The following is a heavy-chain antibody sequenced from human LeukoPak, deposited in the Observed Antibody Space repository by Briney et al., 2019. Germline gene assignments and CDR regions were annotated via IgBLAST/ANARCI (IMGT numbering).Heavy chain of an antibody. J-gene: IGHJ3*02. CDR1: GGSITTSSYY. V-gene: IGHV4-39*07. D-gene: IGHD2-2*01. CDR3: ARRTSSASRLGKHDAFDI. Sequence: SETLSLTCTVSGGSITTSSYYWGWIRQPPGKGLEWIGSIHYSGSTYYNPSLKSRVTMSVDTSKNQFSLKLNSVTAADTAVYYCARRTSSASRLGKHDAFDIWGQGTMVTVSS. CDR2: IHYSGST.